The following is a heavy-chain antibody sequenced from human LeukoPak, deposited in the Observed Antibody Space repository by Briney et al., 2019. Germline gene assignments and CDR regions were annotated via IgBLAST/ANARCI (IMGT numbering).Heavy chain of an antibody. J-gene: IGHJ4*02. D-gene: IGHD1-14*01. Sequence: GGSLRLSCAASGFTFRSYSMNWVRQAPGKGLEWVSSISSSSSYIYYADSVKGRFTISRDNAKNSLYLQMNSLRAEDAAVYYCATQLGYKGNYWGQGTLVTVSS. CDR2: ISSSSSYI. CDR1: GFTFRSYS. CDR3: ATQLGYKGNY. V-gene: IGHV3-21*01.